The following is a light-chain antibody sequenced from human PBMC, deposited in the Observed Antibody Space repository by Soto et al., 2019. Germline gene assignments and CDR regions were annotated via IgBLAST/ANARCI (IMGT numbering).Light chain of an antibody. CDR1: QSVSSSF. J-gene: IGKJ4*01. Sequence: EIVLTQSPATLSLSPGERATLSCGASQSVSSSFLAWYQQKPGLAPRLLIYDASSRATGIPDRFSGRGSGTDFTLTISRLEPEDFAVYYCQQYDRSPLTFGGGTKVEIK. V-gene: IGKV3D-20*01. CDR2: DAS. CDR3: QQYDRSPLT.